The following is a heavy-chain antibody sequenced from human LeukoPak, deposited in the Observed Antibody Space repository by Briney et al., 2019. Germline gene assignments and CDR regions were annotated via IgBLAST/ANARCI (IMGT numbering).Heavy chain of an antibody. CDR1: GGSISSYY. J-gene: IGHJ6*02. D-gene: IGHD5-18*01. V-gene: IGHV4-59*01. CDR3: ARDRIQLWLSDYYYYGMTS. Sequence: SETLSLTCTVSGGSISSYYWSWIRQPPGKGLEWIGYIYYSGSTNYNPSLKNRLTISVNKSKNKSFLKLSYLTAADTAVYYCARDRIQLWLSDYYYYGMTSGAKGPRSPSP. CDR2: IYYSGST.